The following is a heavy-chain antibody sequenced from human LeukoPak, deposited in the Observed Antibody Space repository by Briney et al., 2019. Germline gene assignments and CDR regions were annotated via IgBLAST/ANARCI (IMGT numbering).Heavy chain of an antibody. CDR1: GGSISSGGYY. Sequence: SQTLSLTCTVSGGSISSGGYYWSWIRQHPGKGLEWIGYIYYSGSTYYNPSLKSRVTISVDTSKNQFSLKLSSVTAADTAVYYCARGGSSWLHYFDYWGQGTLATVSS. J-gene: IGHJ4*02. CDR2: IYYSGST. V-gene: IGHV4-31*03. D-gene: IGHD6-13*01. CDR3: ARGGSSWLHYFDY.